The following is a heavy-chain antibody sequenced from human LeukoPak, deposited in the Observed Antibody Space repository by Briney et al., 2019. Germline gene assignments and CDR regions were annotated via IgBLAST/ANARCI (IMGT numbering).Heavy chain of an antibody. Sequence: GGSLRLSCAASGFTFSSYEMHWVRQAPGKGLEWVSVIYSGGSTYYADSVKGRFTISRDYSKNTLYLQMNSLRAKDTAVYYCARVVVAAIGGVMFDPWGQGTLVTVSS. J-gene: IGHJ5*02. CDR3: ARVVVAAIGGVMFDP. CDR1: GFTFSSYE. CDR2: IYSGGST. V-gene: IGHV3-53*01. D-gene: IGHD2-15*01.